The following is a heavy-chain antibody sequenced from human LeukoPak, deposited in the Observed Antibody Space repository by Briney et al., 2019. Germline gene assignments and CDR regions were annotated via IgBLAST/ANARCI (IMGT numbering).Heavy chain of an antibody. Sequence: GASVKVSCKASGYTFTRYYIHWVRQAPGQGLEWMGIINPSDGSTRYAQRLQGRVTMTRDTSTSTVYTELSSLRSEDTAVYYCARERPSYYDSSGYSFDYWGQGTLVTVSS. J-gene: IGHJ4*02. CDR1: GYTFTRYY. D-gene: IGHD3-22*01. CDR2: INPSDGST. V-gene: IGHV1-46*01. CDR3: ARERPSYYDSSGYSFDY.